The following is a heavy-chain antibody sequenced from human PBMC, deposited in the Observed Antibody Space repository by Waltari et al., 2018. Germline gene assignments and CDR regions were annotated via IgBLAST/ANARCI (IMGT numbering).Heavy chain of an antibody. CDR1: VAYFESSRHY. J-gene: IGHJ4*02. D-gene: IGHD3-9*01. V-gene: IGHV4-39*07. Sequence: QVQLQESGPGLVKPSETLSLTCSVSVAYFESSRHYWGWARQPPGKGLEWIGSIYYSGSTYYNPSLKSRVNMSVDTANYQFSLKVTSVTAADTAIYYCARTAYDHLTGYPTLDHWGQGILVTVSS. CDR2: IYYSGST. CDR3: ARTAYDHLTGYPTLDH.